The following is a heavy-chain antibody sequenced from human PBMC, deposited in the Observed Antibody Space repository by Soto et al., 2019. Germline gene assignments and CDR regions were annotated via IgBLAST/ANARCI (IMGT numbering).Heavy chain of an antibody. V-gene: IGHV5-10-1*01. CDR3: ARPDCSAGRCNLYGIDV. Sequence: PGESLKISCKGSGYSFTSYWITWVRQVPGKGLEWMGTIDPSDSYTNYSPSFQGHVTISTDTSIGAAYLQWSSLKASDTATYYCARPDCSAGRCNLYGIDVWGQRTTVTFSS. D-gene: IGHD2-15*01. CDR1: GYSFTSYW. CDR2: IDPSDSYT. J-gene: IGHJ6*02.